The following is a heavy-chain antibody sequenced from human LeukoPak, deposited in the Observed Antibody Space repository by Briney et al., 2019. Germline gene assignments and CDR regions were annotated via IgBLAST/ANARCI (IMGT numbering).Heavy chain of an antibody. Sequence: GGSLRLSCAASGFTFSSYAMSWVRQAPGKGLEWVAVIQYDGSNKYYADSVKGRFTISRDNSKNTLYLQMNSLRAEDTAVYYCARDGDRITGTGFDYWGQGTLVTVSS. V-gene: IGHV3-33*08. CDR2: IQYDGSNK. D-gene: IGHD1-20*01. CDR3: ARDGDRITGTGFDY. J-gene: IGHJ4*02. CDR1: GFTFSSYA.